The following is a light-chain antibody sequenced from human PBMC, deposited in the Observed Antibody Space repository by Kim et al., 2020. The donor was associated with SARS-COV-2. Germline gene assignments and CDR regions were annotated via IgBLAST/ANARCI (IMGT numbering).Light chain of an antibody. CDR2: DVS. CDR1: SSDVGAYNY. V-gene: IGLV2-14*03. J-gene: IGLJ2*01. Sequence: QSITISCTGSSSDVGAYNYVSWFQQHPDKAPKLIIFDVSNRPSGVSNRFSGSKSGNTASLTISGLQAEDEADYYRSSLTSITTLVFGGGSKVTVL. CDR3: SSLTSITTLV.